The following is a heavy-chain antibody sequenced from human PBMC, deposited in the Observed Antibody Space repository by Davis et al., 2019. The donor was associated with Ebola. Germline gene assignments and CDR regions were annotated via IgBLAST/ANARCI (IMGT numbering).Heavy chain of an antibody. CDR1: GYTFTGNY. CDR3: ARDRYYSGTFDAFDI. J-gene: IGHJ3*02. D-gene: IGHD1-26*01. V-gene: IGHV1-18*04. CDR2: INPYNGHT. Sequence: ASVKVSCKASGYTFTGNYMHWVRQAPGQGLEWMGWINPYNGHTSYSQNLQGRVTMTTDTSTNTAYMELRSLRSDDTGMYFCARDRYYSGTFDAFDIWGQGTMLTVSS.